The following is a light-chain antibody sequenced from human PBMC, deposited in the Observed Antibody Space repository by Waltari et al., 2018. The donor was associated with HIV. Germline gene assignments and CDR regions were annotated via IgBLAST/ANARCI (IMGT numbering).Light chain of an antibody. CDR1: QNVKNY. Sequence: DIQMTQSPSSLSASTGDRIDITCRASQNVKNYLNWYQQKPGQAPKILIYTATTLHTGVPSRFSGSGSWTEFTLTITNLQPEDFAVYFCQQSYYSPTFGPGTTVDFK. V-gene: IGKV1-39*01. CDR3: QQSYYSPT. CDR2: TAT. J-gene: IGKJ3*01.